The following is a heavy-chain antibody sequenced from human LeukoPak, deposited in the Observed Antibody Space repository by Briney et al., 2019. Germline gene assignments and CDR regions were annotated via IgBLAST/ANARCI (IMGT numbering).Heavy chain of an antibody. D-gene: IGHD6-13*01. Sequence: SVKVSCKASGGTFSSYAISWVRQAPGQGLEWMGGIIPIFGTANYAQKFQGRVTITADESTSTAYMELSSLRSEDTAVYYCARDPLTSQIAAAGTYQRGYYYMDVWGKGTTVTVSS. CDR1: GGTFSSYA. J-gene: IGHJ6*03. CDR3: ARDPLTSQIAAAGTYQRGYYYMDV. V-gene: IGHV1-69*13. CDR2: IIPIFGTA.